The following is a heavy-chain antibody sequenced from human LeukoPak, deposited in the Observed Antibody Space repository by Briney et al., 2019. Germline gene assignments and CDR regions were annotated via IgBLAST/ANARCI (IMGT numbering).Heavy chain of an antibody. Sequence: RQAPGKGLEWVSYISSSSSTIYYADSVKGRFTISRDNAKNSLYLQMNSLRAEDTAVYYCARGAYYYEDWGQGTLVTVSS. CDR3: ARGAYYYED. D-gene: IGHD3-22*01. V-gene: IGHV3-48*01. J-gene: IGHJ4*02. CDR2: ISSSSSTI.